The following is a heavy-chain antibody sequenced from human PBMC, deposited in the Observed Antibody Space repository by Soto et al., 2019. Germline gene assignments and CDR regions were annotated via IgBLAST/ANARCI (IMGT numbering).Heavy chain of an antibody. J-gene: IGHJ4*02. CDR3: AKNPRTENSNLN. CDR1: GFTFSSYA. V-gene: IGHV3-23*01. D-gene: IGHD2-21*01. Sequence: EVQLLESGGGLVQPGGSLRLSCAASGFTFSSYAMTWVRQAPGKGLEWVSAIVVSGGSTYYADSVKGRFTISRDNSKNTPELQKNNLRAEGPAGNYWAKNPRTENSNLNWGQGTLVTVSS. CDR2: IVVSGGST.